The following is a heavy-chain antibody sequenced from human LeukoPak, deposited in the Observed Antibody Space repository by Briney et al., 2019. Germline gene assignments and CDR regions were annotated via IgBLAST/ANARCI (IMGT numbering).Heavy chain of an antibody. Sequence: SETLSLTCAVYGGSFSGYYWSWIRQPPGKGLEWIGEVNHSGSTNYNPSLKSRVTISVDTSKNQFSLKLSSVTAADTAVYYCARHDSSGFYWGQGTLVTVSS. CDR1: GGSFSGYY. J-gene: IGHJ4*02. D-gene: IGHD6-19*01. CDR3: ARHDSSGFY. CDR2: VNHSGST. V-gene: IGHV4-34*01.